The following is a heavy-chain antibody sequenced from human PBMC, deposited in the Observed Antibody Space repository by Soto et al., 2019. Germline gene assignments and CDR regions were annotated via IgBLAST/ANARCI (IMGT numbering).Heavy chain of an antibody. CDR1: GFNFFNFA. D-gene: IGHD2-8*01. J-gene: IGHJ4*02. CDR3: ARDPQGVYTAHDY. Sequence: SLRLSCVASGFNFFNFALHWVRETPGKGLEWVAVISYDGTHKYYADSVKGRFTISRDTSRNTLYLQMNSLRIEDTGVYYCARDPQGVYTAHDYWGQGT. V-gene: IGHV3-30*04. CDR2: ISYDGTHK.